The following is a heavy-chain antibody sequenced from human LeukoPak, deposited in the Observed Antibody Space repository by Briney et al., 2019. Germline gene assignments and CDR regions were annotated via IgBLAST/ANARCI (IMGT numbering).Heavy chain of an antibody. Sequence: SETLSLTCTVSGGSISNYYWSWIRQPPGKGLEWIGYIDYTGYTNYNPSLKSRATISLDTSKNQFSLKLSSVTAADTAVYYCARDRSLSSGKYYLDSWGQGTLVTVSS. V-gene: IGHV4-59*01. CDR3: ARDRSLSSGKYYLDS. D-gene: IGHD6-25*01. CDR1: GGSISNYY. CDR2: IDYTGYT. J-gene: IGHJ4*02.